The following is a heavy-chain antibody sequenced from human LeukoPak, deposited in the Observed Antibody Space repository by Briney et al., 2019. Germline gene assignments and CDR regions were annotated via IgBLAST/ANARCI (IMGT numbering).Heavy chain of an antibody. CDR3: ARASDSSGWHFDY. V-gene: IGHV3-7*01. CDR1: GFIFRNYW. J-gene: IGHJ4*01. Sequence: GGSQRLSCATSGFIFRNYWMTWVRQAPGKGLEWVASITHDGSDKYYVDSVKGRFIISRDNGDNSLYLQMDSLRVADTALYYCARASDSSGWHFDYWGHGTLVSVSS. D-gene: IGHD3-22*01. CDR2: ITHDGSDK.